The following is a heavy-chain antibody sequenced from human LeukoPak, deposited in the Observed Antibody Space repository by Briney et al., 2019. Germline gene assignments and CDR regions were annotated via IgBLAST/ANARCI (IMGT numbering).Heavy chain of an antibody. Sequence: GGSLRLSCAASGFTFSSYGMHWVRQAPGKGLEWVAVIWYDGSNKYYADSVKGRFTISRDNSKNALYLQMNSLRAEDTAVYYCARDSSCKWLLYNKDYWGQGTLVTVSS. D-gene: IGHD3-3*01. CDR1: GFTFSSYG. CDR3: ARDSSCKWLLYNKDY. CDR2: IWYDGSNK. J-gene: IGHJ4*02. V-gene: IGHV3-33*01.